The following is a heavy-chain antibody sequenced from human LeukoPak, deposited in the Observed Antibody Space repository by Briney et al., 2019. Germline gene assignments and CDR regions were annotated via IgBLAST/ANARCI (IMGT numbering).Heavy chain of an antibody. CDR3: ARYVWSNGVCQGFYY. CDR1: GGSISGYY. Sequence: SETLSLTCSVSGGSISGYYWSWVRQPPGKGLEWIGYIYYSGSTNSNPSLKSRVTISVDTSRNQFSLKLSSVTAADTAVYYCARYVWSNGVCQGFYYCGQGTLVTVSS. J-gene: IGHJ4*02. V-gene: IGHV4-59*01. D-gene: IGHD2-8*01. CDR2: IYYSGST.